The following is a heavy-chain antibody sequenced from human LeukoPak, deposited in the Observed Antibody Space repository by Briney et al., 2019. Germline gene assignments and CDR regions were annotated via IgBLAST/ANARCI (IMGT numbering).Heavy chain of an antibody. D-gene: IGHD6-13*01. J-gene: IGHJ4*02. CDR3: ARDGLSSWYLGDLDY. CDR2: ISDDGNNK. CDR1: GFTFSSYA. V-gene: IGHV3-30-3*01. Sequence: GGSLRLSCAASGFTFSSYAMHWVRQAPGKGLEWVAVISDDGNNKYYADSVKGRFTISRDNSKNTLYLQMNSLRPEDTAVYYCARDGLSSWYLGDLDYWGQGTLVTVSS.